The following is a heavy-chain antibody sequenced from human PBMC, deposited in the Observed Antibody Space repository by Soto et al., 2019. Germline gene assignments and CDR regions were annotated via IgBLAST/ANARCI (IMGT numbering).Heavy chain of an antibody. CDR3: ARMGHYDFWSGYYFDF. CDR2: TFSNDEQ. CDR1: GFPLSNGRMG. V-gene: IGHV2-26*01. Sequence: SAPTLVYSTESLTKTCTFSGFPLSNGRMGVSWIRQPPGKALEWLAHTFSNDEQSYSTSLKSRLTISKDTSKSQVVLTMTNMDPVDTATYSCARMGHYDFWSGYYFDFWGQGTLVTVYS. J-gene: IGHJ4*02. D-gene: IGHD3-3*01.